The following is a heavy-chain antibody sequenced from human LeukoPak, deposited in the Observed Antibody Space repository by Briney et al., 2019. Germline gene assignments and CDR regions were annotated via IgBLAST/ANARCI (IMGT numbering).Heavy chain of an antibody. CDR2: ISAYNGNT. CDR1: GYTFTSYG. CDR3: ARADCSGGSCYRNDY. J-gene: IGHJ4*02. V-gene: IGHV1-18*01. D-gene: IGHD2-15*01. Sequence: ASVKVSCQASGYTFTSYGISWVRQAPGQGLEWMGWISAYNGNTNYAQKLQGRVTMTTDTSTSTAYMELRSLRSDDTAVYYCARADCSGGSCYRNDYWGQGTLVTVSS.